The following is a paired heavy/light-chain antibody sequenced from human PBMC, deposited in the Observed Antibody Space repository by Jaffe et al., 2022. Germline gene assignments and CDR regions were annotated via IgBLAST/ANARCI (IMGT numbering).Heavy chain of an antibody. V-gene: IGHV3-9*01. CDR2: ISWNSGSI. J-gene: IGHJ3*02. D-gene: IGHD2-2*01. CDR3: AKDLGYCSSTSCYAGYTQKGGAFDI. CDR1: GFTFDDYA. Sequence: EVQLVESGGGLVQPGRSLRLSCAASGFTFDDYAMHWVRQAPGKGLEWVSGISWNSGSIGYADSVKGRFTISRDNAKNSLYLQMNSLRAEDTALYYCAKDLGYCSSTSCYAGYTQKGGAFDIWGQGTMVTVSS.
Light chain of an antibody. CDR3: QQLNSYLFT. J-gene: IGKJ3*01. CDR2: AAS. Sequence: DIQLTQSPSFLSASVGDRVTITCRASQGISSYLAWYQQKPGKAPKLLIYAASTLQSGVPSRFSGSGSGTEFTLTISSLQPEDFATYYCQQLNSYLFTFGPGTKVDIK. CDR1: QGISSY. V-gene: IGKV1-9*01.